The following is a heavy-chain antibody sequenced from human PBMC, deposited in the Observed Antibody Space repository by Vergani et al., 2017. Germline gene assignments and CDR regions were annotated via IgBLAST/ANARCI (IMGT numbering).Heavy chain of an antibody. J-gene: IGHJ4*02. D-gene: IGHD3-22*01. V-gene: IGHV5-10-1*03. CDR2: IDPSDSNT. CDR1: GYSFTSYW. CDR3: ARQLAYYDSSGYLDY. Sequence: EVQLVPSGAEVKTPGESLRISCKGSGYSFTSYWISWVRQMPGKGLEWMGRIDPSDSNTRYSPSFQGQVTISADKSISTAYLQGSSLKAADTAMYYCARQLAYYDSSGYLDYWGQGTLVTVSS.